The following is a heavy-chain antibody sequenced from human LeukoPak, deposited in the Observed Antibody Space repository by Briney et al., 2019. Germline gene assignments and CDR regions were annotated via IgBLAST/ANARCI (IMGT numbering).Heavy chain of an antibody. CDR2: IYYSGST. J-gene: IGHJ4*02. Sequence: SETLSLTCTVSGGSISSSSYYWGWIRQPPGKGLEWIGSIYYSGSTYYNPSLKSRVTISVDTSKNQFSLKLSSVTAADTAVYYCARLFRHNILTGYYFDYWGQGTLVSVSS. D-gene: IGHD3-9*01. CDR1: GGSISSSSYY. CDR3: ARLFRHNILTGYYFDY. V-gene: IGHV4-39*01.